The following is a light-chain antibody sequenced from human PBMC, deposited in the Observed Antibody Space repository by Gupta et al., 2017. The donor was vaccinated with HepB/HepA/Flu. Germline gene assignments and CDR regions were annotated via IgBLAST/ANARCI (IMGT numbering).Light chain of an antibody. J-gene: IGKJ2*01. Sequence: DIQMTQSPSSLSASVGDRVTITCRASQIISNFLNWYQQKPGEAPKLLTSAASSLHSGVPSRFSGSGSGTDFTLTISSLQPEDFSTYYCQQSDSLPRTFGQGTRLEIK. CDR2: AAS. CDR1: QIISNF. CDR3: QQSDSLPRT. V-gene: IGKV1-39*01.